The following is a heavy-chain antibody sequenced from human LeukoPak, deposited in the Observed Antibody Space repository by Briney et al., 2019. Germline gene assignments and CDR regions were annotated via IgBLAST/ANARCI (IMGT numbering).Heavy chain of an antibody. CDR1: GFTFDDYG. V-gene: IGHV3-20*04. J-gene: IGHJ4*02. Sequence: PGGSLRLSCAASGFTFDDYGMNWVRQAPGKGLEWVSGINWNGGSTGYADSVKGRFSISRDNAKNSLYLQMNSLRAEDTAVYYCARDRYYYGSGSGHDYWGQGTLVTVSS. CDR3: ARDRYYYGSGSGHDY. D-gene: IGHD3-10*01. CDR2: INWNGGST.